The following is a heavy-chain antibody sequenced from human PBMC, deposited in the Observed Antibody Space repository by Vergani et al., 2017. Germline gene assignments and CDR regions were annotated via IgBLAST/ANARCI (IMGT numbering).Heavy chain of an antibody. CDR2: ISYDGSNK. Sequence: VQLVESGGGVVQPGRSLRLSCAASGFTFSSYGMHWVRQAPGKGLEWVAVISYDGSNKYYADSVKGRFTISRDNSKNTLYLQMNSLRAEDTAVYYCAKDDNLGFGYWGQGTLVTVSS. D-gene: IGHD3-10*01. V-gene: IGHV3-30*18. J-gene: IGHJ4*02. CDR3: AKDDNLGFGY. CDR1: GFTFSSYG.